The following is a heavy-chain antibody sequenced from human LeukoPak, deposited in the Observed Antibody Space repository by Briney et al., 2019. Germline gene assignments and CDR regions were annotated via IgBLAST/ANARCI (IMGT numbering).Heavy chain of an antibody. Sequence: SETLSLTCTVSGGSITSYSWSWIRQPPGKGLEWIGYIYHSGSTYYNPSLKSRVTISVDRSKNQFSLKLSSVTAADTAVYYCARESGMGYSGYDSGFDYWGQGTLVTVSS. V-gene: IGHV4-30-2*01. D-gene: IGHD5-12*01. J-gene: IGHJ4*02. CDR1: GGSITSYS. CDR3: ARESGMGYSGYDSGFDY. CDR2: IYHSGST.